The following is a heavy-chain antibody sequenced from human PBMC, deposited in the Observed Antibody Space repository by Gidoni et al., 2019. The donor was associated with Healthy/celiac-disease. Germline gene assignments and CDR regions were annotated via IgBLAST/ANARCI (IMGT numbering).Heavy chain of an antibody. CDR3: ARAFTYYDLWGGDAFDI. D-gene: IGHD3-22*01. CDR2: IYHSGST. J-gene: IGHJ3*02. V-gene: IGHV4-38-2*01. Sequence: QVQLQESGPGLVKPSETLSLTCAVSGSSISSGYYWGWIRQPPGKGLEWIGSIYHSGSTYYNPSLKSRVTISVDTSKNQFSLKLSSVTAADTAVYYCARAFTYYDLWGGDAFDIWGQGTMDTVSS. CDR1: GSSISSGYY.